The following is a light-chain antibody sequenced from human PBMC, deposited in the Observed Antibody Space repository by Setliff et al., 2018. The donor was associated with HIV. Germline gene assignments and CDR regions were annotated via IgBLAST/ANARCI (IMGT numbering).Light chain of an antibody. CDR2: DVS. CDR3: TSYTSSFTYV. J-gene: IGLJ1*01. CDR1: SSDVGGYNY. V-gene: IGLV2-14*01. Sequence: ALTQPASVSGSPGQSITISCTGTSSDVGGYNYVSWYQQHPGKAPKLMIFDVSRRPSGVSNRFSGSKSGNTASLTISGLQAEDESDYYCTSYTSSFTYVFGSGTKVTVL.